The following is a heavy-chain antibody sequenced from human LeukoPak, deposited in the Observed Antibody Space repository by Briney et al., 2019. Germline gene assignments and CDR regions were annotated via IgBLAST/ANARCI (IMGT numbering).Heavy chain of an antibody. CDR2: IGGSGPTI. CDR3: ARDRSGYYHGLDY. CDR1: GFTFSDYY. Sequence: GGSLRLSCAAFGFTFSDYYMTWVRQAPGKGLEWVSYIGGSGPTIYYADSVEGRFTVSRDNAKNSLHLQMNSLRAEDTAVYYCARDRSGYYHGLDYWGQGILVTVSS. J-gene: IGHJ4*02. V-gene: IGHV3-11*01. D-gene: IGHD3-22*01.